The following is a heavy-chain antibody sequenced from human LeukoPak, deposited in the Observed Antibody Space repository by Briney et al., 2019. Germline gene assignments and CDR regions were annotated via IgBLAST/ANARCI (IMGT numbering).Heavy chain of an antibody. CDR3: AREGLAARRGGFDI. V-gene: IGHV4-59*01. J-gene: IGHJ3*02. CDR1: GGSISSYF. Sequence: SETLSLTCTVSGGSISSYFWTWIRQPPGKGLEWIGYIYHTGNTNYSPSLRGRVTMSIDTSRNQFSLKLNSVTATHTAVYYCAREGLAARRGGFDIWGKGTVVTVSS. CDR2: IYHTGNT. D-gene: IGHD6-6*01.